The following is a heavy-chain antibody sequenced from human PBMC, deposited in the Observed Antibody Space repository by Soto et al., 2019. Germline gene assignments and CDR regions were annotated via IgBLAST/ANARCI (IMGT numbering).Heavy chain of an antibody. J-gene: IGHJ6*02. Sequence: SETLSLTCTVSGGSISSSSYYWGWIRQPPGKGLEWIGSIYYSGSTYYNPSLKSRVTIPVDTSKNQFSLKLSSVTAADTAVYYCARRAAGTLDVWGQGTTVTVSS. CDR2: IYYSGST. V-gene: IGHV4-39*01. D-gene: IGHD6-13*01. CDR3: ARRAAGTLDV. CDR1: GGSISSSSYY.